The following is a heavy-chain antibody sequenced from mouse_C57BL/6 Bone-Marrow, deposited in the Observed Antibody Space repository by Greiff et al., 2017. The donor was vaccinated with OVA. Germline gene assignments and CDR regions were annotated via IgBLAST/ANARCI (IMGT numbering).Heavy chain of an antibody. Sequence: VQLQPSGAELVRPGASVTLSCKASGYTFTDYEMHWVKQTPVHGLEWIGAIDPETGGTAYNQKFKGKAILTADKSSSTAYMEIRSLTSEDSAVDYCTRDWDEAYWGQGTLVTVSA. CDR3: TRDWDEAY. V-gene: IGHV1-15*01. D-gene: IGHD4-1*01. J-gene: IGHJ3*01. CDR2: IDPETGGT. CDR1: GYTFTDYE.